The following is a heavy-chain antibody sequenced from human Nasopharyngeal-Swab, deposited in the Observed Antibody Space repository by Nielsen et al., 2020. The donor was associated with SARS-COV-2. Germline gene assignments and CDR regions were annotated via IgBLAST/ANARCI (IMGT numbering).Heavy chain of an antibody. V-gene: IGHV4-34*01. J-gene: IGHJ6*02. D-gene: IGHD1-1*01. CDR2: INPSEGT. Sequence: SETLSLTCAVYGGAFGGFYWSWIRQSPGEGLEWIGEINPSEGTDYNPSLKSRVSMSVDTSKNQVFLNLKAVNAADTGLYYCARGRRERAPRYYYYGMDVWGRGTTVSIS. CDR3: ARGRRERAPRYYYYGMDV. CDR1: GGAFGGFY.